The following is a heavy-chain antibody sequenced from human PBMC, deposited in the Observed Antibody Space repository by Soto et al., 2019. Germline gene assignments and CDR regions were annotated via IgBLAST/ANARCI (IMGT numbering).Heavy chain of an antibody. D-gene: IGHD3-22*01. CDR2: ISGTGSST. Sequence: GGSLRLSCAASGFTFSNYALSWVRQAPGKGLEWVSAISGTGSSTYYADSVKGRFTIFRDNSKNTLYLQMNSLRGEDTAVYYCAKDGLPHYYDRSGYWSFEYWRQGTLVTVSS. J-gene: IGHJ4*02. CDR3: AKDGLPHYYDRSGYWSFEY. V-gene: IGHV3-23*01. CDR1: GFTFSNYA.